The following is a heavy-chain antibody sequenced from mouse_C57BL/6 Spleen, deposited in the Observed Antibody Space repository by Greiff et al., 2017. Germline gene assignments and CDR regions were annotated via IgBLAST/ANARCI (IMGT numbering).Heavy chain of an antibody. D-gene: IGHD1-1*01. V-gene: IGHV5-6*01. CDR1: GFTFSSYG. Sequence: EVQLVESGGDLVKPGGSLKLSCAASGFTFSSYGMSWVRQTPDKRLEWVATISSGGSYTYYPDSVKGRFTISRDNAKNTLYLQMSSLKSEDTAMYYCARHEDYYGSSYWGQGTTLTVSS. CDR3: ARHEDYYGSSY. J-gene: IGHJ2*01. CDR2: ISSGGSYT.